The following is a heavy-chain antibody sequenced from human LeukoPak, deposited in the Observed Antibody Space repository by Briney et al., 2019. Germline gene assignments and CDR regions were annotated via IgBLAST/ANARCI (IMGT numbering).Heavy chain of an antibody. CDR1: GGSISSGGYS. J-gene: IGHJ4*02. Sequence: PSETLSLTCAVSGGSISSGGYSWSWIRQPPGKGLEWIGYIYHSGSTYYNPSLKSRVTISVDRSKNQFSLKLSSATAADTAVYYCARAPSGSYYAFDYWGQGTLVTVSS. CDR2: IYHSGST. D-gene: IGHD1-26*01. V-gene: IGHV4-30-2*01. CDR3: ARAPSGSYYAFDY.